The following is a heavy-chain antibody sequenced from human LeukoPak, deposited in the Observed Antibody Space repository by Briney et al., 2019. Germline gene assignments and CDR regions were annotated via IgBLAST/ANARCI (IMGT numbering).Heavy chain of an antibody. CDR3: ARAGYTISSYRFDY. D-gene: IGHD3-16*02. V-gene: IGHV4-4*07. Sequence: PSETLSLNCSVSGGSISSYWWSWIRQPAGKGLEFLGRIYTTGRTNYNPSLKSRVSMSVDTSKNKFSLELRSVTAADTAVYFCARAGYTISSYRFDYWGQGALVTVSS. J-gene: IGHJ4*02. CDR2: IYTTGRT. CDR1: GGSISSYW.